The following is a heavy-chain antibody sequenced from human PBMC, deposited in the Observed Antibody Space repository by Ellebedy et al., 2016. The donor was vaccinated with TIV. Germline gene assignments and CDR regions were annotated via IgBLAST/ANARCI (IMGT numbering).Heavy chain of an antibody. CDR1: GESFSSYF. J-gene: IGHJ4*02. V-gene: IGHV4-34*01. CDR3: ARAAIFGSASFFRLGPPRRLYHFDY. CDR2: ISHSGDT. Sequence: SETLSLXXAVYGESFSSYFWTWIRQSPGKGLEWIGEISHSGDTNYNPSLKGRVTTSVDTFKKQFSLKLRSVTAADTAVYYCARAAIFGSASFFRLGPPRRLYHFDYWGQGTLVTVSS. D-gene: IGHD3-3*02.